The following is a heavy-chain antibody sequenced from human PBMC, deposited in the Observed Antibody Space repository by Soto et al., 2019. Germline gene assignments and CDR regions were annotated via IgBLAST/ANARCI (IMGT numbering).Heavy chain of an antibody. D-gene: IGHD3-22*01. CDR1: GVTCSTYG. Sequence: PGGSLRRSCAASGVTCSTYGMSWVRQAPGKGLEWVASLSGSGGFTEHADSVKGRFSISRDNSKNTLFLQMNGLRVDDTAVCYCGKDRYYDSRIIDSWGSGTLVTVSS. J-gene: IGHJ4*02. CDR2: LSGSGGFT. V-gene: IGHV3-23*01. CDR3: GKDRYYDSRIIDS.